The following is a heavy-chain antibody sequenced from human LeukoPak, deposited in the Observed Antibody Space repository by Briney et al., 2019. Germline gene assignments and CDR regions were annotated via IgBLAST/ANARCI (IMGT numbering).Heavy chain of an antibody. CDR3: TRYAWSNFDY. CDR2: IRSKAYGGTT. CDR1: GFTFGDYA. J-gene: IGHJ4*02. V-gene: IGHV3-49*04. Sequence: GGSLRLSCTASGFTFGDYAMSWVRQAPGKGLEWVGFIRSKAYGGTTEYAASVKGRFTISRDDSKSIAYLQMNSLKTEDTAVYYCTRYAWSNFDYWGQGTLVTVSS. D-gene: IGHD2-2*01.